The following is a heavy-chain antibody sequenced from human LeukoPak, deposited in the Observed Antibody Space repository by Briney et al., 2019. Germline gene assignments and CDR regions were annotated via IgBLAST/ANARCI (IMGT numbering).Heavy chain of an antibody. Sequence: SSETLSLTCAVSGGSISSSNWWSWVRQPPGKGLEWIGEIYHSGSTNYNPSLKSRVTISVDKSKNQFSLKLSSVTAADTAVYYCARDSGSYRYYYYYMDVWGKGTTVTVSS. V-gene: IGHV4-4*02. CDR2: IYHSGST. CDR1: GGSISSSNW. CDR3: ARDSGSYRYYYYYMDV. D-gene: IGHD1-26*01. J-gene: IGHJ6*03.